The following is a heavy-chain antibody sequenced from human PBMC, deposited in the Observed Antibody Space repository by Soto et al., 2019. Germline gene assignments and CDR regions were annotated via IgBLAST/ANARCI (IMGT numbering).Heavy chain of an antibody. D-gene: IGHD3-3*01. CDR1: GYTFTSYG. CDR2: ISAYNGNT. Sequence: ASVKVSCKASGYTFTSYGISWVRQAPGQGLEWMGWISAYNGNTNYAQKLQGRVTMTTDTSTSTAYMELRSLRSDDTAVYYCASDGWSGDYYYYGMDVWGQGTTVNVSS. CDR3: ASDGWSGDYYYYGMDV. J-gene: IGHJ6*01. V-gene: IGHV1-18*01.